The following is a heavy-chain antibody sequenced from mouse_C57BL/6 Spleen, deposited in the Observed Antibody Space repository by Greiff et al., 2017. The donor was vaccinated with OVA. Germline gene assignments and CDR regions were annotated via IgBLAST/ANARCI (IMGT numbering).Heavy chain of an antibody. D-gene: IGHD1-1*01. CDR2: INPNNGGT. CDR1: GYTFTDYN. CDR3: AREDYYGSSPFAY. Sequence: EVKVVESGPELVKPGASVKMSCKASGYTFTDYNMHWVRQSHGQSLEWIGYINPNNGGTSYNQKFKGKATLTVDKSSSTAYMELRSLTSEESAVYDCAREDYYGSSPFAYWGQGTLVTVSA. J-gene: IGHJ3*01. V-gene: IGHV1-22*01.